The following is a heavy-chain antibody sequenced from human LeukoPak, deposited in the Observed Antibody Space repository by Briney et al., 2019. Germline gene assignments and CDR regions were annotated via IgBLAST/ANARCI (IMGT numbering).Heavy chain of an antibody. CDR3: ARRWYFYDGDGYSGYFFAY. Sequence: PSGTLSLTCSVSGGSTTSHSQYWGWIRQSPGKALEWIGYVYHSGTTYYNPSLKTRVTISADTSRNQFSLKMSSVTAADTAVYYCARRWYFYDGDGYSGYFFAYWSQGLLVTVSS. J-gene: IGHJ4*02. D-gene: IGHD3-22*01. V-gene: IGHV4-39*01. CDR1: GGSTTSHSQY. CDR2: VYHSGTT.